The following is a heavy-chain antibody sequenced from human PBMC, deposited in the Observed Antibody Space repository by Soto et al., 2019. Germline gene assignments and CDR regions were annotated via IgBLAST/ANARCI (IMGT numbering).Heavy chain of an antibody. CDR2: MNPNSGNT. V-gene: IGHV1-8*01. CDR1: GYTFTSYD. J-gene: IGHJ6*02. Sequence: ASVKVSCKASGYTFTSYDINWVRQATGQGLEWMGWMNPNSGNTGYAQKFQGRVTMTRNTSISTAYMELSSLRSEDTAVYYCARLGCSGGSCYVTYYYYGMDVWGQGTTVTVSS. CDR3: ARLGCSGGSCYVTYYYYGMDV. D-gene: IGHD2-15*01.